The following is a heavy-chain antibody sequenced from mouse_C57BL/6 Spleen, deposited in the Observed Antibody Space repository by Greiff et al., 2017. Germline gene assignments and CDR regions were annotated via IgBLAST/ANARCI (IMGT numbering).Heavy chain of an antibody. J-gene: IGHJ4*01. CDR1: GFTFSDYG. CDR2: ISSGSSTI. D-gene: IGHD1-1*01. CDR3: ARGATVEDYAMDY. Sequence: EVMLVESGGGLVKPGGSLKLSCAASGFTFSDYGMHWVRQAPEKGLEWVAYISSGSSTIYYADTVKGRFTISRDNAKNTLFLQMTSLRSEDTAMYYCARGATVEDYAMDYWGQGTSVTVSS. V-gene: IGHV5-17*01.